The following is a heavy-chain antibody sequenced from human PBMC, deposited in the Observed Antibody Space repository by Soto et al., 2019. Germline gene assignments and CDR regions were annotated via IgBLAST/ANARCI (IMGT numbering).Heavy chain of an antibody. CDR3: AKRASKYSSSYYFDY. CDR2: ISGSGGST. Sequence: GESLKISCAASGFTFSSYAMSWVRQAPGKGLEWVSAISGSGGSTYYADSVKGRFTISRDNSKNTLYLQMNSLRAEDTAVYYCAKRASKYSSSYYFDYWGQGTLVTVSS. D-gene: IGHD6-6*01. CDR1: GFTFSSYA. V-gene: IGHV3-23*01. J-gene: IGHJ4*02.